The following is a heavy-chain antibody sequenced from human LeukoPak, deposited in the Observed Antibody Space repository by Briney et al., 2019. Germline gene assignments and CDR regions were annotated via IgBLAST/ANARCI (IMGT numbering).Heavy chain of an antibody. CDR1: GYTFTSYY. Sequence: RASVKVSCKASGYTFTSYYMHWVRQAPGQGLEWMGIINPSGGSTSYAQKFQGRVTMTRDTSTSTVYMELSSLRSEDTAVYYCATPNECSSTSCSGAYYYGMDVWGQGTTVTVSS. CDR3: ATPNECSSTSCSGAYYYGMDV. D-gene: IGHD2-2*01. V-gene: IGHV1-46*01. J-gene: IGHJ6*02. CDR2: INPSGGST.